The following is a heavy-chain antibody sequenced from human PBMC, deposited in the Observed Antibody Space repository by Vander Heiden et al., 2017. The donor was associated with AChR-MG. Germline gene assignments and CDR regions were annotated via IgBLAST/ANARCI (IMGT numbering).Heavy chain of an antibody. J-gene: IGHJ4*02. Sequence: QVQLVQSGAAVTNPRSSVKVSCKASGGTFSSYAISSVGQAPGKGLEWMGGIIPIFGTANYPQKFQGRVTITADESTSTAYMELSSLRSEDTAVYYCARDASPPPSYCGGDCRYGVFDYWGQGTLVTVSS. CDR1: GGTFSSYA. CDR2: IIPIFGTA. CDR3: ARDASPPPSYCGGDCRYGVFDY. D-gene: IGHD2-21*02. V-gene: IGHV1-69*01.